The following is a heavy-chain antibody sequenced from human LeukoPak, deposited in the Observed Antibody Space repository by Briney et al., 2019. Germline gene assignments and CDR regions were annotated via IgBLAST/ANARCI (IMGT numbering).Heavy chain of an antibody. CDR1: GLAFSAYK. CDR2: ISGSGGST. D-gene: IGHD4-17*01. CDR3: AKLNLVTVKYYFDY. Sequence: GGSLRLSCAASGLAFSAYKMHWVRQAPRKGLVWVSAISGSGGSTYYADSVKGRFTISRDNSKNTLYLQMNSLRAEDTAVYYCAKLNLVTVKYYFDYWGQGTLVTVSS. V-gene: IGHV3-23*01. J-gene: IGHJ4*02.